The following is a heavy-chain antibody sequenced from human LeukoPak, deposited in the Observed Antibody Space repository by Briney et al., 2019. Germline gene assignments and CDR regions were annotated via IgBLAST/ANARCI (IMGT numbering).Heavy chain of an antibody. CDR3: ARAIEGNYYDSSGYPRGY. Sequence: GGSLGLSCAASGFTFSSYSMNWVRQAPGKGLEWVASISSSSSYIYYADSVKGRFTISRDNAKNSLYLQMNSLRAEDTAVYYCARAIEGNYYDSSGYPRGYWGQGTLVTVSS. CDR1: GFTFSSYS. D-gene: IGHD3-22*01. J-gene: IGHJ4*02. V-gene: IGHV3-21*01. CDR2: ISSSSSYI.